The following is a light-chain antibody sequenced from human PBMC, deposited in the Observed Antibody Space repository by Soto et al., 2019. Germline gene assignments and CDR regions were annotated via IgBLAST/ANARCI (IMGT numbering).Light chain of an antibody. V-gene: IGLV2-23*01. J-gene: IGLJ1*01. CDR1: SSDVGSYNL. CDR3: CSYAGSSLYV. Sequence: QSVLTQPASVSGSPGQSITISCTGTSSDVGSYNLVSWYQQHPGKAPKLMIYEGSKWPSGVSNRFSGSKSGNTASLTISGLQAEDEADYYCCSYAGSSLYVFGTGTKLTVL. CDR2: EGS.